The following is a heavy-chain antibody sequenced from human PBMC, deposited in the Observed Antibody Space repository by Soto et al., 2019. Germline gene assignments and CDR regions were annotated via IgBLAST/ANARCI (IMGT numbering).Heavy chain of an antibody. CDR2: IKQDGSEK. J-gene: IGHJ4*02. Sequence: GSLRLSCAASGFTFSSYWMSWVLQAPVKGLEWVANIKQDGSEKYYVDSVKGRFTISRDNAKNSLYLQMNSLRAEDTAVYYCARVVGFCSGGSCYVYFDYWGQGTLVTVSS. D-gene: IGHD2-15*01. CDR1: GFTFSSYW. CDR3: ARVVGFCSGGSCYVYFDY. V-gene: IGHV3-7*03.